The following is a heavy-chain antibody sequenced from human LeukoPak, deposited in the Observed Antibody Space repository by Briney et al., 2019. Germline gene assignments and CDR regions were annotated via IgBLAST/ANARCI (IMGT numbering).Heavy chain of an antibody. CDR1: GFTFSSYG. CDR2: ISYGGSNK. D-gene: IGHD1-26*01. J-gene: IGHJ4*02. Sequence: GGSLRLSCAASGFTFSSYGMHWVRQAPSKGLEWVAVISYGGSNKYYADSVKGRFTISRDNSKNTLYLQMNSLRAEDTAVYYCAKDGPYSGSTESPFDYWGQGTLVTVSS. V-gene: IGHV3-30*18. CDR3: AKDGPYSGSTESPFDY.